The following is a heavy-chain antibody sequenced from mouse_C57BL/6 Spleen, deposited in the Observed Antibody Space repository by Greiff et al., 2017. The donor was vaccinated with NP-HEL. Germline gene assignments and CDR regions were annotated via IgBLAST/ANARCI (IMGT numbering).Heavy chain of an antibody. CDR2: ISDGGSYT. CDR1: GFTFSSYA. CDR3: ASLITTVGGYFDV. D-gene: IGHD1-1*01. J-gene: IGHJ1*03. V-gene: IGHV5-4*03. Sequence: DVMLVESGGGLVKPGGSLKLSCAASGFTFSSYAMSWVRQTPEKRLEWVATISDGGSYTYYPDNVKGRFTISRDNAKNNLYLQMSHLKSEDTAMYYCASLITTVGGYFDVWGTGTTVTVSS.